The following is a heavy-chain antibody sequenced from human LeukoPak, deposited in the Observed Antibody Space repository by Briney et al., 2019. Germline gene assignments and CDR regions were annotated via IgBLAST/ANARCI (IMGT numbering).Heavy chain of an antibody. Sequence: PSETLSLTCTVSGGSISSYYWSWIRQPPGKGRESVGYNYYIGSTKYNPSLKSRVTISVDTSKNQFSLKLSSVTAADTAVYYCARSRMEGRIAVGGRPGALDYWGQGTLVTVSA. D-gene: IGHD6-19*01. CDR1: GGSISSYY. V-gene: IGHV4-59*01. CDR2: NYYIGST. J-gene: IGHJ4*02. CDR3: ARSRMEGRIAVGGRPGALDY.